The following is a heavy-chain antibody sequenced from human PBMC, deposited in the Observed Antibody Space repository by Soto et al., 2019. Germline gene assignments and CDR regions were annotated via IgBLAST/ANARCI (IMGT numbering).Heavy chain of an antibody. CDR2: ISGSGGST. J-gene: IGHJ3*02. V-gene: IGHV3-23*01. CDR1: LIHFSRHS. CDR3: AKSSRGYKDAFDI. D-gene: IGHD5-18*01. Sequence: WALKLLCSASLIHFSRHSHSWGRPAPGKGLEWVSAISGSGGSTYYADSVKGRFTISRDNSKNTLYLQMNSLRAEDTAVYYCAKSSRGYKDAFDIWGQGTMVTVSS.